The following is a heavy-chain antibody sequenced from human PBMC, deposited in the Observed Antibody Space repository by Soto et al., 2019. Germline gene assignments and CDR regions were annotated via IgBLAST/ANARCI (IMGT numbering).Heavy chain of an antibody. CDR2: VKDGGHT. CDR1: GGSLSGYY. J-gene: IGHJ4*02. D-gene: IGHD5-12*01. CDR3: ARGEEGVVATH. V-gene: IGHV4-34*01. Sequence: QVQLQQWGAGLLKPSETLSLNCAVTGGSLSGYYWSWIRQPPGKGLEWIGEVKDGGHTNYSPSLRGRVTISSDGSNNQFSLRLNAVTAADTGVYYCARGEEGVVATHWDQGSLVTVSS.